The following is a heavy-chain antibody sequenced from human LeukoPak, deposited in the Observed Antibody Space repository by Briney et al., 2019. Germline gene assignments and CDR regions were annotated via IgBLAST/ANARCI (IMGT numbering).Heavy chain of an antibody. D-gene: IGHD2-2*01. CDR2: ISSSSSYI. CDR3: ARGGYCSSTSCAPGDY. V-gene: IGHV3-21*01. Sequence: PGGSLRLSCAASGFTFSSYSMNWVRQAPGKGLEWVSSISSSSSYIYYADSVKGRFTISRDNAKNSLYLQMNSLRAEDTAVYYCARGGYCSSTSCAPGDYWGQGTLVILSS. J-gene: IGHJ4*02. CDR1: GFTFSSYS.